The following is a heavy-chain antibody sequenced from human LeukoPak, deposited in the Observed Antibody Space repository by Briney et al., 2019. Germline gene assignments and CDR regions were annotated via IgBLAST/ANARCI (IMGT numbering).Heavy chain of an antibody. Sequence: ASVKVSCKASGYTFTGYYIHWVRQAPGQGPEWMGRVNPNSGGTNYAQQFQGRVTMTRDTSISTAYMELNRLRSDDTAVYYFAREENYYYMDVWGKGTTVTVSS. CDR3: AREENYYYMDV. CDR1: GYTFTGYY. CDR2: VNPNSGGT. V-gene: IGHV1-2*06. J-gene: IGHJ6*03.